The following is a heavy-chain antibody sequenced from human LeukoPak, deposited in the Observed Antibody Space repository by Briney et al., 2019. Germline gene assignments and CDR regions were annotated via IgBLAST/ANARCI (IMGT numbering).Heavy chain of an antibody. CDR2: ISGSGVST. J-gene: IGHJ4*02. D-gene: IGHD3-3*01. CDR3: AQRHYDFWSGYQNQMYYFDY. CDR1: GFTFSSYA. Sequence: PGGSLRLSCAASGFTFSSYAMSWVRQAPGKRLEWASAISGSGVSTYYADSLKGRFTISRDNSKNPLYLPMNSLRAEDTAVYYCAQRHYDFWSGYQNQMYYFDYWGQGTLVTVSS. V-gene: IGHV3-23*01.